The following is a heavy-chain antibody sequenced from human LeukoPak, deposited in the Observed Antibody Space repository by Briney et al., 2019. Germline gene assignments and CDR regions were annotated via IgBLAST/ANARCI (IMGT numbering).Heavy chain of an antibody. CDR3: ARVNGDYERGGAPDY. CDR1: GFTFSSCT. J-gene: IGHJ4*02. Sequence: GGSLRLSCAASGFTFSSCTMNWVRQAPGKGLDWVSSISSGSTYVYYADSVKGRFTISRDNAKNSLYLQMNNLRVEDTAMYYCARVNGDYERGGAPDYWGQGTLVTVSS. D-gene: IGHD4-17*01. V-gene: IGHV3-21*01. CDR2: ISSGSTYV.